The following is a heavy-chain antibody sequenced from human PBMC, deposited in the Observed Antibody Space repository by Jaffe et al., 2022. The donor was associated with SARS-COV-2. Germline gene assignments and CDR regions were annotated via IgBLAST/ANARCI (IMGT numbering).Heavy chain of an antibody. Sequence: EVQLVQSGAEVKKPGESLKISCKGSGYSFTNYWIGWVRQMPGKGLEWMGIIYGGDSDTRYNPSFEGQVIISADKSINTAYLQWSRLEASDTATYFCTRGSTKLQYWGQGTVVTVSS. CDR1: GYSFTNYW. D-gene: IGHD1-26*01. J-gene: IGHJ1*01. CDR2: IYGGDSDT. CDR3: TRGSTKLQY. V-gene: IGHV5-51*01.